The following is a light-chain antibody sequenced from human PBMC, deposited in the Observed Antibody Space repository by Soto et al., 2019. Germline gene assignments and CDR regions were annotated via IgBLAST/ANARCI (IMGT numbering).Light chain of an antibody. CDR1: QSVSSY. Sequence: IVLTPSPGTLSLSPVERATLSCRASQSVSSYLAWYQQKPGQAPRLLIYGASTRATGIPARFSGSGSGTEFTLTISSLQSEDFAVYYCQQYNNWPPTTFGQGTRLEIK. CDR2: GAS. V-gene: IGKV3-15*01. J-gene: IGKJ5*01. CDR3: QQYNNWPPTT.